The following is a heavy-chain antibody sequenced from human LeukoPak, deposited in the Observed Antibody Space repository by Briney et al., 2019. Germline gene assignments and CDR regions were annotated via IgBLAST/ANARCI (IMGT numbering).Heavy chain of an antibody. CDR1: GFTFSDYY. Sequence: GRSLRLSCTASGFTFSDYYMSWIRQAPGKGLEWVSYISASSSPIYYADSVKGRFTVSRDNAKNSLYLQMNSLRAEDTAVYYCARTPRGPSPDYWGQGTLVTVSS. J-gene: IGHJ4*02. CDR2: ISASSSPI. CDR3: ARTPRGPSPDY. V-gene: IGHV3-11*01. D-gene: IGHD3-10*01.